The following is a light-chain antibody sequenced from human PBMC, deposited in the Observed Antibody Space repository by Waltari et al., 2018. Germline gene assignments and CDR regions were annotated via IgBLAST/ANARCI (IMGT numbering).Light chain of an antibody. CDR3: QQYNNWPGA. CDR1: QYVSNN. V-gene: IGKV3-15*01. Sequence: ETVMTQSPVTLSVSPGESVPLSCTTSQYVSNNLAWYQQKPGQSPRLLIYGAATRATGVPARFSGSGSGTSFTLTISSLQSEDFGLYYCQQYNNWPGAFGPGTKVDVE. CDR2: GAA. J-gene: IGKJ3*01.